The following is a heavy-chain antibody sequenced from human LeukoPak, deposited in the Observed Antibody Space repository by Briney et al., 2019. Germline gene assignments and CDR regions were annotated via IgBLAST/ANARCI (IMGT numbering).Heavy chain of an antibody. J-gene: IGHJ4*02. CDR3: ARDGVGWYVFDY. Sequence: SETLSLTCAVYGGSFSGYYWSWIRQPPGKGLEWIGEINHSGSTNYNPSLKSRVTMSVDTSKNQFSLKLSSVTAADTAVYYCARDGVGWYVFDYWGQGTLVTVSS. CDR1: GGSFSGYY. D-gene: IGHD6-19*01. V-gene: IGHV4-34*01. CDR2: INHSGST.